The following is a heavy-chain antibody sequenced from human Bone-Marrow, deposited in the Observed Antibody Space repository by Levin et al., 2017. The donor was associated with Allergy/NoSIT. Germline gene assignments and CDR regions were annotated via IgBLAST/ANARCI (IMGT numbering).Heavy chain of an antibody. V-gene: IGHV3-30*18. CDR1: GFTFSSYG. CDR2: ISYDGSHI. Sequence: PGGSLRLSCAASGFTFSSYGMHWVRQAPGKGLEWVAVISYDGSHIYFGDSVKGRFTISRDNSKNTLFLQMNSLRAEDTAVYYCAKPGVRGYGKFNYFDYWGQGTLVTVSS. J-gene: IGHJ4*02. CDR3: AKPGVRGYGKFNYFDY. D-gene: IGHD4-17*01.